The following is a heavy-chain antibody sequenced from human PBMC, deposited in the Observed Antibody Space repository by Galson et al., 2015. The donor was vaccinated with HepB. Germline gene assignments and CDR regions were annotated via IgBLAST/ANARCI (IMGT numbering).Heavy chain of an antibody. CDR1: GFTFSNYA. CDR2: ISGSGGYT. V-gene: IGHV3-23*01. D-gene: IGHD6-13*01. J-gene: IGHJ5*02. Sequence: SLRLSCAASGFTFSNYAMSWVRQAPGKGLEWVSVISGSGGYTYYADSVKGRFTISRDNSKNTLYLQMNSLRAEDTAVYYCAKDSLIAAAGTSQSRVRWFDPWGQGTLVTVSS. CDR3: AKDSLIAAAGTSQSRVRWFDP.